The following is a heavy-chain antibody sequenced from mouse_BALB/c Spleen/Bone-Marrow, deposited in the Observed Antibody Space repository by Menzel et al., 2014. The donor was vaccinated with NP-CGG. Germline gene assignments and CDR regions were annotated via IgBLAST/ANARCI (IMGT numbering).Heavy chain of an antibody. CDR1: GYSITSDYA. Sequence: EVKLQESGPGLVKPSQSLSLPCTVTGYSITSDYAWNWIRQFPGNKLEWMGYISYSGSTSYNPSLKGRISITRDTSKNQFFLQLSSVTTEDTATYYCARSLYYYGSMDYWGQGTSVTVSS. D-gene: IGHD1-1*01. CDR2: ISYSGST. CDR3: ARSLYYYGSMDY. J-gene: IGHJ4*01. V-gene: IGHV3-2*02.